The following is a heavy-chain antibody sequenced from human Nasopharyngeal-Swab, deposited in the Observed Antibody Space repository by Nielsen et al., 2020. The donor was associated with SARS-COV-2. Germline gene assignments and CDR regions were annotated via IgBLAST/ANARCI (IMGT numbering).Heavy chain of an antibody. D-gene: IGHD6-6*01. J-gene: IGHJ4*02. CDR1: AASSSGYY. CDR2: INHSGST. CDR3: AREYSSSSALLDY. Sequence: SETLSLTCPVYAASSSGYYWSWNRPPPGKGLEWRGEINHSGSTNYNPSLKSRVTISVDTSKNQFSLKLSTVTAADTAVYYCAREYSSSSALLDYWGQGTLVTVSS. V-gene: IGHV4-34*01.